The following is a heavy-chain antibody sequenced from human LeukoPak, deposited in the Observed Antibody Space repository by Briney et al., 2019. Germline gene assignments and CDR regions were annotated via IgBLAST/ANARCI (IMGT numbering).Heavy chain of an antibody. Sequence: PSETLSLTCAVYGGSFSGYYWSWIRQPPGKGLEWIGEINHSGSTNYNPSLKSRVTISVDTSKNQFSLKLSSVTAADTAVYYCARATGRGMATPFDYWGQGTLVTVSS. CDR3: ARATGRGMATPFDY. V-gene: IGHV4-34*01. D-gene: IGHD5-24*01. CDR1: GGSFSGYY. CDR2: INHSGST. J-gene: IGHJ4*02.